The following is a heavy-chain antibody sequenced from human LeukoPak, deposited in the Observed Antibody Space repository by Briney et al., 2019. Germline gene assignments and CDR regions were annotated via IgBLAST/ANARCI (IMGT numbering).Heavy chain of an antibody. CDR3: ARARLWLNY. CDR1: GGSFSGYY. Sequence: SETLSLTCAVYGGSFSGYYWSWIRQPPGKGLEWIGEIDHSGSTNYNPSLKSRVTISVDTSKNQFSLKLSSVTAADTAVYYCARARLWLNYWGQGTLVTVSS. D-gene: IGHD5-18*01. CDR2: IDHSGST. V-gene: IGHV4-34*01. J-gene: IGHJ4*02.